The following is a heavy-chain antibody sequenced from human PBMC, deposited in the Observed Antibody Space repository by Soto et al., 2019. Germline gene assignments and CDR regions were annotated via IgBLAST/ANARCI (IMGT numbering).Heavy chain of an antibody. CDR1: GYIFVNYG. D-gene: IGHD3-16*02. CDR2: ISPYSGNT. J-gene: IGHJ6*02. V-gene: IGHV1-18*01. Sequence: QVQLVQSGDEVRKPGSSVKVSCKASGYIFVNYGIAWVRQAPGQGLECMGWISPYSGNTHYASKVQGRLTMTTDTSTSTAYMDLGSLTSXDXAVYYCXMVXXYVTPTPQDVWGQGTTVTVSS. CDR3: XMVXXYVTPTPQDV.